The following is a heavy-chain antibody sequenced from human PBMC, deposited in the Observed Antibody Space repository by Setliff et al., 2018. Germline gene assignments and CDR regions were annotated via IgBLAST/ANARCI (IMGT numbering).Heavy chain of an antibody. V-gene: IGHV4-61*02. CDR2: LHTSGTT. Sequence: SQTLSLTCAVSGGSITSGSYYWSWIRQPAGEGLEWIGRLHTSGTTVYNPSLKGRVTISADTSTNHFSLKLTSVTAADTAVYYCARDNTIVGAPDYWGQGALVTVSS. CDR1: GGSITSGSYY. CDR3: ARDNTIVGAPDY. J-gene: IGHJ4*02. D-gene: IGHD1-26*01.